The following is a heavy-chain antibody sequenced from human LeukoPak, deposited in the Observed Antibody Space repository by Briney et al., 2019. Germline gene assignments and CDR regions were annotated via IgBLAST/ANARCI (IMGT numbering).Heavy chain of an antibody. CDR2: IYHSGST. J-gene: IGHJ4*02. Sequence: PSETLSLTCTVSGYSISSGYYWGWIRQPPGKGLEWIGSIYHSGSTYYNPSLRSRVTISVDTSKNQFSLKLSPVTAADTAVYYCARVSAMAQRFDYWGQGTLVTVSS. CDR1: GYSISSGYY. CDR3: ARVSAMAQRFDY. V-gene: IGHV4-38-2*02. D-gene: IGHD5-18*01.